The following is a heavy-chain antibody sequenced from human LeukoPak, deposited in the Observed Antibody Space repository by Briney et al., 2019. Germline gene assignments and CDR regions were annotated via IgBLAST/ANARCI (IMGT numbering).Heavy chain of an antibody. Sequence: GGSLRLSCAASGFTFSNYEMNWVRQAPGKGLEWVSYISSSGSTLYYADSVKGRFTISRDNAKNSLYLQMNSLRAEDTAVYYCAKVNCDGHCSSNDWYFDLWGRGTLVTVSS. CDR2: ISSSGSTL. J-gene: IGHJ2*01. D-gene: IGHD2-21*02. V-gene: IGHV3-48*03. CDR1: GFTFSNYE. CDR3: AKVNCDGHCSSNDWYFDL.